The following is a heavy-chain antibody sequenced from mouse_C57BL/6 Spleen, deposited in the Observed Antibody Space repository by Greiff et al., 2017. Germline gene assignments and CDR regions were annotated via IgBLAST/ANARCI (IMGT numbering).Heavy chain of an antibody. J-gene: IGHJ1*03. CDR1: GFTFSDYG. V-gene: IGHV5-17*01. Sequence: EVQGVESGGGLVKPGGFLKLSCAASGFTFSDYGMHWVRQAPEKGLAWVAYISSGSSTIYYADTVKGRFTISRDNAKNTLFLQMTSLRSEDTAMYYCAREGSNYVPSYWYFDVWGTGTTVTVSS. CDR3: AREGSNYVPSYWYFDV. CDR2: ISSGSSTI. D-gene: IGHD2-5*01.